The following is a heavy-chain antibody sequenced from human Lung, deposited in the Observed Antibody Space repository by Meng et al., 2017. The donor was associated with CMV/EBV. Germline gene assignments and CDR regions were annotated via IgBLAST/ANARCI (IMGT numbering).Heavy chain of an antibody. D-gene: IGHD3-22*01. Sequence: GESXKISCAASGFTFSSYGMHWVRQAPGKGLEWVAFIRYDGSNKYYADSVKGRFTISRDNSKNTLYLQMNSLRAEDTAVYYCAKDPNPHYYDSSGLDYWGRGXLVTVSS. J-gene: IGHJ4*02. CDR2: IRYDGSNK. CDR3: AKDPNPHYYDSSGLDY. V-gene: IGHV3-30*02. CDR1: GFTFSSYG.